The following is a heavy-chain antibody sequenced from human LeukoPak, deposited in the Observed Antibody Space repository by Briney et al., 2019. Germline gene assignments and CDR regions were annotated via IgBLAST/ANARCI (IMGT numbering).Heavy chain of an antibody. CDR2: INTNTGNP. CDR3: ARVVGCGGDCYSGISDY. D-gene: IGHD2-21*02. CDR1: GYTFTSYA. Sequence: ASVKVSCKASGYTFTSYAMNGVRQAPGQGREWMGWINTNTGNPTYAQGFTGRFVFSLDTSVSTAYLQISSLKAEDTAVYYCARVVGCGGDCYSGISDYWGQEPWSPSPQ. J-gene: IGHJ4*01. V-gene: IGHV7-4-1*02.